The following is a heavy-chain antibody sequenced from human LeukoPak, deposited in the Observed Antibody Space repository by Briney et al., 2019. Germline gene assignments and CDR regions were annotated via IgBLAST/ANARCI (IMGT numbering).Heavy chain of an antibody. D-gene: IGHD2-2*01. CDR2: INTGNGNT. J-gene: IGHJ5*02. CDR3: ARGGYCSSTSCRIYWFDP. Sequence: AASVKVSCKASGYTFTSHSMHWVRQAPGQRLEWMGWINTGNGNTKYSQKFQGRVTVTRDTSASTAYMELSSLRSEDTAVYYCARGGYCSSTSCRIYWFDPWGQGTLVTVSS. V-gene: IGHV1-3*04. CDR1: GYTFTSHS.